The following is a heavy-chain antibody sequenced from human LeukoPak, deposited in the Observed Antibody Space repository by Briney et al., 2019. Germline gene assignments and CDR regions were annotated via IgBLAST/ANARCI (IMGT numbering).Heavy chain of an antibody. CDR1: GFAFSSYS. V-gene: IGHV3-48*01. CDR3: VRAYHPGGRFDP. CDR2: ISSSSSTI. D-gene: IGHD2-21*01. J-gene: IGHJ5*02. Sequence: GGSLRLSCTASGFAFSSYSMIWVRQAPGKGLEWVSYISSSSSTIYYADSVKGRFTISRDNAKNSLYLQMNSLTAEDTAMHYCVRAYHPGGRFDPWGQGTLVTVSS.